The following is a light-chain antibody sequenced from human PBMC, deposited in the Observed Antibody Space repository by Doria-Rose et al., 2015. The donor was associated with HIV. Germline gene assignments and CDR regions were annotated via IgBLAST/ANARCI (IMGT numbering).Light chain of an antibody. CDR2: DAS. CDR1: QRVKSSY. J-gene: IGKJ5*01. Sequence: TQSPGTLSLSPGERATLSCRASQRVKSSYLAWYQQKPGQAPSLLIYDASTMATGIPDRFSGSGSGTDFTLSISRLEPEDVAVYYCQQYGTSRGTFGQGTRLEIK. V-gene: IGKV3-20*01. CDR3: QQYGTSRGT.